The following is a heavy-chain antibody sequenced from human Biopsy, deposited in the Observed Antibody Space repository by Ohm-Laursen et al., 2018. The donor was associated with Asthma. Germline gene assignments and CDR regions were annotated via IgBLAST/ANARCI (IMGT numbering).Heavy chain of an antibody. CDR3: ARAADYSHYYGIDV. D-gene: IGHD3-10*01. CDR1: GYTFNSAG. J-gene: IGHJ6*02. CDR2: ISVYNGNT. Sequence: ASVKVSCKTSGYTFNSAGITWVRQAPGQGLEWMGWISVYNGNTKVAQKLQDKVTMITDTSTSTAYMELRSLRSDDTAVYFCARAADYSHYYGIDVWGQGTTVTVS. V-gene: IGHV1-18*01.